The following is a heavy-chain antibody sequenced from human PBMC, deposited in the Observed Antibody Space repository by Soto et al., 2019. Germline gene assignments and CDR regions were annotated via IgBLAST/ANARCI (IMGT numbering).Heavy chain of an antibody. CDR3: ARSRGGYFDY. CDR2: IYYSGST. D-gene: IGHD3-22*01. Sequence: SETLSLTCTVSGASISTYYWSWIRQPPGKGLEWIGYIYYSGSTNYNPSLKSRVTISVDTSKNQFSLKLSSVTAADTAVYYCARSRGGYFDYWGQGTPVTVSS. V-gene: IGHV4-59*01. CDR1: GASISTYY. J-gene: IGHJ4*02.